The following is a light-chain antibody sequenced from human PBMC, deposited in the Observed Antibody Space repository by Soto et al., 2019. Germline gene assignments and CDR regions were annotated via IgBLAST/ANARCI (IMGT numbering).Light chain of an antibody. Sequence: EIVLTQSPGTLSLSPGERAIPSCRASQTINNRYLAWYQQMPGRAPRLLIHAASSRAAGIPDRFSGSGSGTDFTLTINRLEPEDFAIYYCHHYDNSPPFPFGPGTKVDIK. CDR1: QTINNRY. V-gene: IGKV3-20*01. CDR2: AAS. CDR3: HHYDNSPPFP. J-gene: IGKJ3*01.